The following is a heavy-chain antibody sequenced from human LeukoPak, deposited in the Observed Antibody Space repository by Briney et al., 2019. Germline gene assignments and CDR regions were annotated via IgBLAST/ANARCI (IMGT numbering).Heavy chain of an antibody. CDR3: VRGGHIGFDY. CDR1: GFTFSGFD. Sequence: TGGSLRLSCAASGFTFSGFDMHWVRQPTGRGLEWVSSIASTGDTYYLASVRGRFTISRENAKNSLYLQMNSLRAGDTAVYYCVRGGHIGFDYWGQGTLVTVYS. CDR2: IASTGDT. V-gene: IGHV3-13*01. D-gene: IGHD2-21*01. J-gene: IGHJ4*02.